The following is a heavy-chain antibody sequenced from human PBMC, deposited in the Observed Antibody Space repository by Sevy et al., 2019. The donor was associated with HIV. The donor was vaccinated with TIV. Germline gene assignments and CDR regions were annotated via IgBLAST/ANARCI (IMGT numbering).Heavy chain of an antibody. CDR2: ISGSGGST. CDR1: GFTFSSYA. CDR3: ANLVAAAGKRNFDY. Sequence: GGSLRLSCAASGFTFSSYAMSWVRQAPGKGLEWVSAISGSGGSTYYADSVKGRSTISRDNSKNTLYLQMNSLRAEDTAVYYCANLVAAAGKRNFDYWGQGTLVTVSS. J-gene: IGHJ4*02. V-gene: IGHV3-23*01. D-gene: IGHD6-13*01.